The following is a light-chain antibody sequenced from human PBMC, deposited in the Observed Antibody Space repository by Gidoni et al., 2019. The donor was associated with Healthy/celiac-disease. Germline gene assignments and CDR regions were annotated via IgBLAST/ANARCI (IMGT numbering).Light chain of an antibody. J-gene: IGKJ4*01. CDR1: QSVLYSSNNKNY. CDR3: QQYYSTPPSLT. V-gene: IGKV4-1*01. CDR2: WAS. Sequence: DIVMTQSPDSLAVSLGERATINCKSSQSVLYSSNNKNYLAWYQQKPGQPPKLLIYWASTRESGVPDRCSGSGSGTDFTLTISSLQAEDVAVYYCQQYYSTPPSLTFGGGTKVEIK.